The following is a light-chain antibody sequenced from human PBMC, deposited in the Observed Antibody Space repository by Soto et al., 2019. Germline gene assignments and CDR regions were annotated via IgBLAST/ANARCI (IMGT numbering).Light chain of an antibody. CDR2: DAS. Sequence: EIVLTQSPATLSLSPGERATLSCRASQSVSSYLAWYQQKPGQAPRLLIYDASNRATGIPARFSGSGSGTDFTLTISGLEPADFAVYYCQQRSNWPPWTFGQGTKVEIK. CDR3: QQRSNWPPWT. V-gene: IGKV3-11*01. CDR1: QSVSSY. J-gene: IGKJ1*01.